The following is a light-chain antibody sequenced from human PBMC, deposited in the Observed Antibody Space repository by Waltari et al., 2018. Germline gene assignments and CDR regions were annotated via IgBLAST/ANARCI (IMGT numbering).Light chain of an antibody. CDR3: QHYVRLPVF. J-gene: IGKJ1*01. CDR1: QRVSRS. CDR2: GAS. Sequence: DIVLTQSPGTLSVSPGERATLSCRASQRVSRSLAWDQQKPGQDPRLLIYGASSRATCVPDRFSGSGSGTDFSLTISRLEPEDFAVYYCQHYVRLPVFFGQGTKVEIK. V-gene: IGKV3-20*01.